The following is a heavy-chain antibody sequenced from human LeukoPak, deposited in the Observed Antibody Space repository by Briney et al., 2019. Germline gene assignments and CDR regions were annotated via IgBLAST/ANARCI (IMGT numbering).Heavy chain of an antibody. Sequence: SETLSLTCIVSGDSISSYYWSWIRQPPGKELEWIGYIYYSGSTNYKPSLKSRVTISVDTSKNQFSLKLSSVTAADTAVYYCARGGYSYASFDFWGQGNLVTVSS. D-gene: IGHD5-18*01. CDR3: ARGGYSYASFDF. V-gene: IGHV4-59*08. CDR1: GDSISSYY. J-gene: IGHJ4*02. CDR2: IYYSGST.